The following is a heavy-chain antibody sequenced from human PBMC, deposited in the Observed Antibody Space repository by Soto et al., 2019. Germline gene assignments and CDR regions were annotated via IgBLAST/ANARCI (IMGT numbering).Heavy chain of an antibody. CDR1: GFTFRSYD. CDR3: AREPYSSVEHCYGMDV. Sequence: WGPLRLSCAASGFTFRSYDIHWVRQVPGKGLEWVAVISYDGSNKYYADSVNGRFTISRDNSKNTLYLQMNSLRAEDTAEYYCAREPYSSVEHCYGMDVWGQGTTVTVSS. D-gene: IGHD2-15*01. J-gene: IGHJ6*02. CDR2: ISYDGSNK. V-gene: IGHV3-30-3*01.